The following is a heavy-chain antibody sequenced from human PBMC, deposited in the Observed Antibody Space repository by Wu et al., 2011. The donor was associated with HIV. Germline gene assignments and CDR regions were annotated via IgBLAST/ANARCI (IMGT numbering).Heavy chain of an antibody. J-gene: IGHJ4*02. CDR2: INPNSGGT. CDR1: GYTFTDYY. Sequence: SCKASGYTFTDYYMHWVRQAPGQGLEWMGWINPNSGGTNYAQKFQGRVTMTRDTSISTAYMELSRLRSDDTAVYYCARPYCSDGNCLGFDFWGQGTLVTVSS. D-gene: IGHD2-15*01. V-gene: IGHV1-2*02. CDR3: ARPYCSDGNCLGFDF.